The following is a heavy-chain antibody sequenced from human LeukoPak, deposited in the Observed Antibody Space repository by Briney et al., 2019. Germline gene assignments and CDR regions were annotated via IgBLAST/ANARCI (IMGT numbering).Heavy chain of an antibody. CDR3: AKSGLLDAFEI. CDR1: GFTFSDHA. CDR2: IRCDGSDK. D-gene: IGHD1-26*01. V-gene: IGHV3-30*02. J-gene: IGHJ3*02. Sequence: GGSLTLSCAASGFTFSDHAMHWVRQTPDKGLEWVTYIRCDGSDKYYADSVKGRFSISRDNFKNRVYLQMNSLRSADTAVYYCAKSGLLDAFEIRGQGTMVTVSS.